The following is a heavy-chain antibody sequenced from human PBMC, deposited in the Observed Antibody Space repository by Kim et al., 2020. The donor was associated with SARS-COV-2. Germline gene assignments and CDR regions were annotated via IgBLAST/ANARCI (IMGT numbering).Heavy chain of an antibody. CDR3: ARSSATQQLVPLDI. CDR2: INHSGST. CDR1: GGSFSGYY. Sequence: SETLSLTCAVYGGSFSGYYWSSIRQPPGKGLEWIGEINHSGSTNYNPSLKSRVTISVDTSKNQFSLKLSSVTAADTAVYYCARSSATQQLVPLDIWGQGTMVTVSS. J-gene: IGHJ3*02. D-gene: IGHD6-13*01. V-gene: IGHV4-34*01.